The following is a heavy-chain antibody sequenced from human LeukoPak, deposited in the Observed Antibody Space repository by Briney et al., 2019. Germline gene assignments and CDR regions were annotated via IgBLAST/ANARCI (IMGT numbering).Heavy chain of an antibody. CDR1: GVSISSSTYY. D-gene: IGHD5-12*01. CDR2: IYYSGST. J-gene: IGHJ4*02. CDR3: ARRDGSGYYYFDD. Sequence: SETLSLTCTVSGVSISSSTYYWAWIRQTPGKGLEWIGSIYYSGSTYYNPSLKSRVIISVDTSKNQFSLKLSSVTAADTALYYCARRDGSGYYYFDDWGQGTLVTVS. V-gene: IGHV4-39*01.